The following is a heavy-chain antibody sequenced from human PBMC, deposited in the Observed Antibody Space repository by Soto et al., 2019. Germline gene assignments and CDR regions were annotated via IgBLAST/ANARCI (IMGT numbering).Heavy chain of an antibody. CDR1: GGTFSSYT. V-gene: IGHV1-18*01. Sequence: ASVKVYCKASGGTFSSYTISWVRQAPGQGLEWMGWISAYNGNTNYAQKLQGRVTMTTDTSTSTAYMELRSLRSDDTAVYYCARDLMPYYYDSSGYVGIDYWGQGTLVTVSS. J-gene: IGHJ4*02. CDR2: ISAYNGNT. D-gene: IGHD3-22*01. CDR3: ARDLMPYYYDSSGYVGIDY.